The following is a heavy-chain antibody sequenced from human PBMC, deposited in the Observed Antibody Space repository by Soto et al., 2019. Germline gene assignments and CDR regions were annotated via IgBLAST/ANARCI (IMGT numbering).Heavy chain of an antibody. CDR2: ISYDGSNK. V-gene: IGHV3-30*18. D-gene: IGHD5-12*01. CDR1: GFTFSSYG. CDR3: AKDRPKERVIVATTVDY. J-gene: IGHJ4*02. Sequence: GGSLRLSCAASGFTFSSYGMHWVRQAPGKGLEWVAVISYDGSNKYYADSVKGRFTISRDNSKNTLYLQMNGLRAEDTAVYYCAKDRPKERVIVATTVDYWGQGTLVTVSS.